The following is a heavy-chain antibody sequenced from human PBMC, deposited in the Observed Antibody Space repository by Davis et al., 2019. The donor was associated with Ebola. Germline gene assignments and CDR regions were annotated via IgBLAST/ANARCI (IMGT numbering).Heavy chain of an antibody. CDR2: IYYGGST. D-gene: IGHD3-22*01. V-gene: IGHV4-59*02. Sequence: SETLSLTCSVSGGSVTTYYWSWFRQPPGKGLEWIGYIYYGGSTKNNPSLKSRVTVSVDTSKNQFSLKLSSVTAADTAVYYCARAGGPYYDSSGYVDYWGRGTLVTVSS. J-gene: IGHJ4*02. CDR3: ARAGGPYYDSSGYVDY. CDR1: GGSVTTYY.